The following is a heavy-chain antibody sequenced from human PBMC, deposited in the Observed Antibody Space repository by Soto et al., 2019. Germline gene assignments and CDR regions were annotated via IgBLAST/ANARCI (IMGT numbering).Heavy chain of an antibody. J-gene: IGHJ4*02. Sequence: QVQLVESGGGVVQPGRSLRLSCAASGFTFSTYAMHWVLQAPGKGLEWVAFMSNDGTNKYYADSVKGRFTISRDNSKNTLYLQMNSLRTEDTAVYYCARELISSTSPVEFDSWGQGTLVTVSS. CDR1: GFTFSTYA. CDR2: MSNDGTNK. V-gene: IGHV3-30-3*01. CDR3: ARELISSTSPVEFDS. D-gene: IGHD6-13*01.